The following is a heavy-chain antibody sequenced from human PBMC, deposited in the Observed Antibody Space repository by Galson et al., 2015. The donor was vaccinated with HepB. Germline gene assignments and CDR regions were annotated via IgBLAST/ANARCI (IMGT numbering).Heavy chain of an antibody. V-gene: IGHV3-74*01. CDR1: GFNFSSYW. Sequence: SLRLSCAVSGFNFSSYWMHWVRQVPGKGLAWVARINGDGSTTSYADSVKGRFTISRDNAKDTLHLQMNSLRAEDTAVYYCAKAGAVAGTAGFDSWGQGTLVTVSP. CDR2: INGDGSTT. J-gene: IGHJ4*02. D-gene: IGHD6-19*01. CDR3: AKAGAVAGTAGFDS.